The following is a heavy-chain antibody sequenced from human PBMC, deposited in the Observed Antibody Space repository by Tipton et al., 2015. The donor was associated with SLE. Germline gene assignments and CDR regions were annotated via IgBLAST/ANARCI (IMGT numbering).Heavy chain of an antibody. J-gene: IGHJ3*02. D-gene: IGHD1-7*01. CDR1: GGSITSYY. V-gene: IGHV4-30-4*01. CDR2: IYYSGST. Sequence: TLSLTCTVSGGSITSYYWSWIRQPPGKGLEWIGYIYYSGSTYYNPSLKSRVTISVDTSKSQFSLKLSSVTAADTAVYYCARDSRTTAAAFDIWGQGTMVTVSS. CDR3: ARDSRTTAAAFDI.